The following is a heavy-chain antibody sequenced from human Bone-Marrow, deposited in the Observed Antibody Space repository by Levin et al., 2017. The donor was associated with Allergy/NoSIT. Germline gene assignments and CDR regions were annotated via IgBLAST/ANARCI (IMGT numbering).Heavy chain of an antibody. Sequence: AASVKVSCKASGYTFTSYYMHWVRQAPGQGLEWMGIINPSGGSTSYAQKFQGRVTMTRDTSTSTVYMELSSLRSEDTAVYYCSRGDWAFGFLEWFSPSRDYYGMDVWGQGTTVTVSS. CDR3: SRGDWAFGFLEWFSPSRDYYGMDV. V-gene: IGHV1-46*01. J-gene: IGHJ6*02. CDR1: GYTFTSYY. D-gene: IGHD3-3*01. CDR2: INPSGGST.